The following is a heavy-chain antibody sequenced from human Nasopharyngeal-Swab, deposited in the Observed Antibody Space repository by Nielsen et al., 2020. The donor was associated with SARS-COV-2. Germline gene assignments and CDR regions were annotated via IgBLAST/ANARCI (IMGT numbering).Heavy chain of an antibody. D-gene: IGHD1-7*01. J-gene: IGHJ6*02. CDR3: ARVLPFRITGTSGMDV. V-gene: IGHV1-46*01. Sequence: WVRQAPGQGLEWMGIINPTDGSTSYAQKFEGRVTMTRVTSTSTVYMELNGLRSEDTAVYYCARVLPFRITGTSGMDVWGQGTTVTVSS. CDR2: INPTDGST.